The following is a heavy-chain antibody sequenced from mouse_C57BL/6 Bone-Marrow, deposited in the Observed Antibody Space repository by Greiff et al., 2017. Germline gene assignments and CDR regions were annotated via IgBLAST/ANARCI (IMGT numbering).Heavy chain of an antibody. CDR2: IRNKANGYTT. Sequence: EVKLVESGGGLVQPGGSLSFSCAASGFTFTDYYMSWVRQPPGKALEWLGFIRNKANGYTTEYSAYVKGRFTISRDNSQSNLYLQMNALSAGDSATYACARYPHSNYDFDYWGQGTTLTVSS. D-gene: IGHD2-5*01. J-gene: IGHJ2*01. CDR3: ARYPHSNYDFDY. CDR1: GFTFTDYY. V-gene: IGHV7-3*01.